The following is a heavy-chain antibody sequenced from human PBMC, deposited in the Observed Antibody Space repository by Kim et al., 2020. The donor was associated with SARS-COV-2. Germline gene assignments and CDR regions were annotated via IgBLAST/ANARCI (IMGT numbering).Heavy chain of an antibody. J-gene: IGHJ3*02. Sequence: GGSLRLSCAASGFTFSSYAMSWVRQAPGKGLEWVSAISGSGGSTYYADSVKGRFTISRDNSKNTLYLQMNSLRAEDTAVYYCAKDCGGDCYSGDAFDIWGQGTMVTVSS. CDR2: ISGSGGST. D-gene: IGHD2-21*02. CDR1: GFTFSSYA. V-gene: IGHV3-23*01. CDR3: AKDCGGDCYSGDAFDI.